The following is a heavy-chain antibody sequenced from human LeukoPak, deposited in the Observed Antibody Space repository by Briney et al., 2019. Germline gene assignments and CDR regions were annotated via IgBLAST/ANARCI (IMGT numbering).Heavy chain of an antibody. D-gene: IGHD5-18*01. Sequence: SETLSLTCTVSGASISNYYWSWLRQPPWKGLEWIGYIHYSGGTNYIPSLKSRVTISLDTSKNQFSLKLSSVTAADTAVYYCARCDSVTALDYWGQGTLVTVSS. CDR3: ARCDSVTALDY. CDR2: IHYSGGT. CDR1: GASISNYY. V-gene: IGHV4-59*01. J-gene: IGHJ4*02.